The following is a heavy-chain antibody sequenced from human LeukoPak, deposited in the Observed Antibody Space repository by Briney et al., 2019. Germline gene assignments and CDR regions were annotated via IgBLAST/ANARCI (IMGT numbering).Heavy chain of an antibody. D-gene: IGHD3-22*01. Sequence: SETLSLTCTVSGGSISSGGYYWSWIRQHPGKGLEWIGYTYYSGSTYYNPSLKSRVTISVDTSKNQFSLKLSSVTAADTAVYYCARGRPADHYYDSSGYTFDYWGQGTLVTVSS. V-gene: IGHV4-31*03. CDR2: TYYSGST. CDR1: GGSISSGGYY. CDR3: ARGRPADHYYDSSGYTFDY. J-gene: IGHJ4*02.